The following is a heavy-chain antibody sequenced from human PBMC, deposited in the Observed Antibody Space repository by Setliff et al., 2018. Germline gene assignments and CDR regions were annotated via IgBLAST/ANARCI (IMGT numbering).Heavy chain of an antibody. Sequence: PSETLSLTCAVSGYSIGYSIGSGHYWGWIRQPPGKGLEWIGSVYHRGSTYYNPSLKSRVTISVDTSKNQFSLKLSSVTAADTAVYYCATGSSRGYSGYPRPYGMDVWGQGTTVTVSS. CDR3: ATGSSRGYSGYPRPYGMDV. D-gene: IGHD5-12*01. J-gene: IGHJ6*02. CDR2: VYHRGST. CDR1: GYSIGYSIGSGHY. V-gene: IGHV4-38-2*01.